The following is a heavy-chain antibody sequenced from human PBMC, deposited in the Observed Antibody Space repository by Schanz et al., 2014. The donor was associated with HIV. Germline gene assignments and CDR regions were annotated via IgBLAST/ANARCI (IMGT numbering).Heavy chain of an antibody. D-gene: IGHD3-22*01. CDR2: ISGSGVST. CDR1: GFTFSNFA. Sequence: EVQMLESGGGSVQPGGSLRLSCAASGFTFSNFAMSWVRQAPGKGLEWVSSISGSGVSTFYAGSVKGRFAISRDKSKNTLYLQMNSLRVEDTAVYYCAKPEYDSRGNSQSHFDSWGQGTLVTVSS. CDR3: AKPEYDSRGNSQSHFDS. J-gene: IGHJ4*02. V-gene: IGHV3-23*01.